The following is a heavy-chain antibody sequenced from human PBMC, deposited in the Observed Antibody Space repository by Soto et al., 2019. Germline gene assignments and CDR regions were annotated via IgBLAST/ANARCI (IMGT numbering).Heavy chain of an antibody. J-gene: IGHJ3*02. V-gene: IGHV4-30-4*01. CDR2: IYYSGST. Sequence: PPGKGLEWIGYIYYSGSTYYNPSLKSRVTISVDTSKNQFSLKLSSVTAADTAVYYCAREVSGLQSFDADGLDISGQATMVSLSS. CDR3: AREVSGLQSFDADGLDI. D-gene: IGHD4-4*01.